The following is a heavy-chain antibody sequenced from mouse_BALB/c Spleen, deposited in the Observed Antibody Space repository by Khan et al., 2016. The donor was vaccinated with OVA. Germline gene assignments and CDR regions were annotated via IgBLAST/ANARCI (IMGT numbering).Heavy chain of an antibody. D-gene: IGHD2-3*01. CDR2: ISTYSGNT. CDR1: GYTFTDYA. J-gene: IGHJ2*01. CDR3: AGPGYDGYYDC. V-gene: IGHV1S137*01. Sequence: QVQLQQPGPELVRPGVSVKISCKGSGYTFTDYAIHWVKQSHAKSLEWVGLISTYSGNTNYNQKFKGKATMTVDKSSSTAYIELDRLTSEDSASYFGAGPGYDGYYDCGSQGTTLTDAS.